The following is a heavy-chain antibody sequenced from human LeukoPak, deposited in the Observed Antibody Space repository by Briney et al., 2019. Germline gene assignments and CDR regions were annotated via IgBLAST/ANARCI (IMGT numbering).Heavy chain of an antibody. CDR2: INPNSGGT. V-gene: IGHV1-2*02. CDR1: GYTFTGFY. D-gene: IGHD6-6*01. J-gene: IGHJ5*02. Sequence: ASVKVSCKASGYTFTGFYMHWVRQAPGQGLEWMGWINPNSGGTNYAQKFQGRVTMTRDTSISTAYMELSRLRSDDTAVYYCARARSIAARPLWFDPWGQGTLVTVSS. CDR3: ARARSIAARPLWFDP.